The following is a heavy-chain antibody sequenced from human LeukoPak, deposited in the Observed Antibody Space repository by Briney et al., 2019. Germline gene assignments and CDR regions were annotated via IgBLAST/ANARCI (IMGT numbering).Heavy chain of an antibody. CDR1: GGSITKNGYY. Sequence: SEPLSLTCSVSGGSITKNGYYWGWIRQSPETGLKWIGSNSGSTYYNPSLNSRVTISVDTSKNQFSLKLTSVTAADTAVYYCARVSSVMGRLFDYWGQGILVTVSS. CDR3: ARVSSVMGRLFDY. J-gene: IGHJ4*02. V-gene: IGHV4-39*07. D-gene: IGHD3-16*01. CDR2: NSGST.